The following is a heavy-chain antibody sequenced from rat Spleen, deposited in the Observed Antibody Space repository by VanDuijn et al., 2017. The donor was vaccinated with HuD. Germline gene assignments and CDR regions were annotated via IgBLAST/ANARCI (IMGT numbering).Heavy chain of an antibody. J-gene: IGHJ2*01. CDR1: GFSFSAFP. CDR3: ATHNSGYFDY. CDR2: ISYDGSST. V-gene: IGHV5-46*01. D-gene: IGHD4-3*01. Sequence: EVQLVESGGGLVQPGRSMKLSCAASGFSFSAFPMAWVRQAPTKGLEWVATISYDGSSTYYRDSVKGRFTISRDNAKNTLYLQMDSLRPEDTATYYCATHNSGYFDYWGQGVMVTVSS.